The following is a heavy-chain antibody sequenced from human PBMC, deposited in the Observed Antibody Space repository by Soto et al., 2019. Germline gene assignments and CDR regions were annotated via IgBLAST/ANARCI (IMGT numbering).Heavy chain of an antibody. CDR2: INHSGST. V-gene: IGHV4-34*01. D-gene: IGHD3-16*01. Sequence: SETLSLTCAVYGGSFSGYYWSWIRQPPGKGLEWIGEINHSGSTNYNPSLKSRVTISVDTSKNQFSLKLSSVTAADTAVYYCAGGGQGRVGGAQHYYGDVGGKGTTVTVSS. CDR1: GGSFSGYY. J-gene: IGHJ6*03. CDR3: AGGGQGRVGGAQHYYGDV.